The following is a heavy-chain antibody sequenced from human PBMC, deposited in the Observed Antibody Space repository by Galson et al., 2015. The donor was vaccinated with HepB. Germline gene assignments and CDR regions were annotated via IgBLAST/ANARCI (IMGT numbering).Heavy chain of an antibody. CDR3: AGSDSSGSIEIYS. CDR1: GGTFSTYI. D-gene: IGHD3-22*01. J-gene: IGHJ4*02. CDR2: FIPIFNVS. V-gene: IGHV1-69*02. Sequence: SVKVSCKDSGGTFSTYILSWVRQAPGEGLEWMGRFIPIFNVSNYAQKFQGRVTITAHKSTGTAYMELNNLRSEDTAVYFCAGSDSSGSIEIYSWSQGTLVTVSS.